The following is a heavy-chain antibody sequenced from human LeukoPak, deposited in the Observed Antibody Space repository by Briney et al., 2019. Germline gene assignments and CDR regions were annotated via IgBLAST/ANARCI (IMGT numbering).Heavy chain of an antibody. D-gene: IGHD2-15*01. V-gene: IGHV3-33*01. CDR2: IWYGGSNK. J-gene: IGHJ4*02. CDR3: ARGYCSGGSCYPGYFDY. Sequence: PGRSLRLSCAASGFTFSTYGMHWVRQVPGKGLEWVALIWYGGSNKYYADSVKGRFIISRDNSKDTLYLQMNSLRAEDTAVYYCARGYCSGGSCYPGYFDYWGQGTLVTVSS. CDR1: GFTFSTYG.